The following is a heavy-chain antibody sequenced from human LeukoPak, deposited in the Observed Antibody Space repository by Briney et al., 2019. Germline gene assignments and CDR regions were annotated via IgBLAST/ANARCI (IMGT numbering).Heavy chain of an antibody. CDR1: GFTFDDYG. Sequence: GGSLRLSCAASGFTFDDYGMSWVRQAPGKGLEWVSGINWNGGSTGYADSVKGRFTISRDNAKNSLYLQMNSLRAEDTALYYCARDVDIVVVVAATGGFDYWGQGTLVTVSS. CDR3: ARDVDIVVVVAATGGFDY. V-gene: IGHV3-20*04. D-gene: IGHD2-15*01. CDR2: INWNGGST. J-gene: IGHJ4*02.